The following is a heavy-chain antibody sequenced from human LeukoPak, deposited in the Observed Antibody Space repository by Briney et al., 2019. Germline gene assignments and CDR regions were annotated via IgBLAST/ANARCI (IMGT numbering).Heavy chain of an antibody. CDR2: ISGSGTHT. Sequence: GGSLRLSCATSGFTFTTYGMIWVRQAPGKGLEWVLGISGSGTHTYYADSAKGRFTISRDNSKNTLYLQMNSLRAEDTAVYYCAKEASGILPPDAFDIWGQGTMVTVSS. CDR1: GFTFTTYG. J-gene: IGHJ3*02. V-gene: IGHV3-23*01. CDR3: AKEASGILPPDAFDI. D-gene: IGHD2/OR15-2a*01.